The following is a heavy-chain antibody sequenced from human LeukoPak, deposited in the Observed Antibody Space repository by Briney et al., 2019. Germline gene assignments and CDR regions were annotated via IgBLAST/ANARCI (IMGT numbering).Heavy chain of an antibody. CDR1: GGSISSYY. D-gene: IGHD6-19*01. Sequence: SSETLSLTCTVSGGSISSYYWSWIRQPAGKALEGIGRIYTSGSTNYNPSLKSRVTMSVDTSKNQFSQKLSSVTAADTAVYYCARAGYSSGWYAFDPWGQGTLVTVSS. V-gene: IGHV4-4*07. CDR2: IYTSGST. CDR3: ARAGYSSGWYAFDP. J-gene: IGHJ5*02.